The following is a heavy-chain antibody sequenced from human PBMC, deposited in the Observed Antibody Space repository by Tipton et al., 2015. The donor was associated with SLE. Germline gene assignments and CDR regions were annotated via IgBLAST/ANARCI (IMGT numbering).Heavy chain of an antibody. V-gene: IGHV3-66*01. CDR1: GFSVSDKY. J-gene: IGHJ6*02. CDR3: AKEEDPYGLDV. CDR2: MYSGGTT. Sequence: SLRLSCAASGFSVSDKYMNWVRQAPGKGLEWVSVMYSGGTTYYADSMKGRFTIYRDNSQNTLYLQMNSLRAEDTAVYYCAKEEDPYGLDVSGQRTMVTVSS.